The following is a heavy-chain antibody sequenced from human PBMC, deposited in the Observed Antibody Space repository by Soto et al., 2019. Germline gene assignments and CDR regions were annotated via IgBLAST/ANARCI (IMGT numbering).Heavy chain of an antibody. CDR1: GYTFTTFY. CDR3: ASSPAFSSSWYGIPPDPSHGMDV. Sequence: QMQLVQSGAEVKRPGASVRVSCKSSGYTFTTFYLHWVRQPPGQGLERMGIINPTGGITNFAQSFQGRVTMTRDMSTNTHYMELSSLKSDDTAVYYCASSPAFSSSWYGIPPDPSHGMDVWGQGTTVTVS. D-gene: IGHD6-13*01. CDR2: INPTGGIT. J-gene: IGHJ6*02. V-gene: IGHV1-46*01.